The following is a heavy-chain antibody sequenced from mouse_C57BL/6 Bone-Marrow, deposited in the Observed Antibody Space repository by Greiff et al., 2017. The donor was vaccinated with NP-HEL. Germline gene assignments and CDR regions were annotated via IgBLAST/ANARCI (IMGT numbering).Heavy chain of an antibody. CDR1: GYTFTSYW. D-gene: IGHD2-5*01. CDR3: ARKRDYSNYWYFDV. V-gene: IGHV1-64*01. CDR2: IHPNSGST. J-gene: IGHJ1*03. Sequence: VQLQQPGAELVKPGASVKLSCKASGYTFTSYWMHWVKQRPGQGLEWIGMIHPNSGSTNYNEKFKSKATLTVDKSSSTAYMQLSSLTYEDSAVYYCARKRDYSNYWYFDVWGTGTTVTVSS.